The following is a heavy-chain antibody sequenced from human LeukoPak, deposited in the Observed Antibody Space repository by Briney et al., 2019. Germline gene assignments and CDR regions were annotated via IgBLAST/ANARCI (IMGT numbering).Heavy chain of an antibody. Sequence: PGGSLRLSCAASGFTFSSYWMSWVRQAPGKGLEWVANIKQDGSEKYYVDSVKGRFTISRDNSKNTLYLQMNSLRAEDTAVYYCAKDSSITYYYGSGEIDYWGQGTLVTVSS. CDR1: GFTFSSYW. CDR3: AKDSSITYYYGSGEIDY. J-gene: IGHJ4*02. CDR2: IKQDGSEK. D-gene: IGHD3-10*01. V-gene: IGHV3-7*03.